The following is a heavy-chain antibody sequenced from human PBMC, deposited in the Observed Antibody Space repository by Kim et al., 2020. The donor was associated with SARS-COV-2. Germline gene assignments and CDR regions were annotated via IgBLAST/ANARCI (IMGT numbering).Heavy chain of an antibody. Sequence: GGSLRLSCAASGFTFSSYAMSWVRQAPGKGLEWVSAISGSGGSTYYADSVKGRFTISRDNSKNTLYLQMNSLRAEDTAVYYCAKELGYCSGGSCYFPWDYWGQGTLVTVSS. J-gene: IGHJ4*02. CDR2: ISGSGGST. CDR1: GFTFSSYA. V-gene: IGHV3-23*01. CDR3: AKELGYCSGGSCYFPWDY. D-gene: IGHD2-15*01.